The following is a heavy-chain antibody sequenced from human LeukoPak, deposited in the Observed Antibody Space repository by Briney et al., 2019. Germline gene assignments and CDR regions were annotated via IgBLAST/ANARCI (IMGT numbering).Heavy chain of an antibody. Sequence: ASLKVSCAASGYTFTSYGITWVRQAPGQGLEWMGWFNPENGNTNYAQKVQGRVTMTADTSTSTSYMELRSLRSDDTAVYYCAREHSSSWDQFDYWGQGTLVTVSS. J-gene: IGHJ4*02. V-gene: IGHV1-18*01. CDR1: GYTFTSYG. CDR2: FNPENGNT. CDR3: AREHSSSWDQFDY. D-gene: IGHD6-13*01.